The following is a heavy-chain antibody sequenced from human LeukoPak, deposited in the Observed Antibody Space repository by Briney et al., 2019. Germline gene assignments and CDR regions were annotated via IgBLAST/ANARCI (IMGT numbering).Heavy chain of an antibody. CDR1: GFTFSNNW. J-gene: IGHJ4*02. CDR3: ARGGVTGAWDY. D-gene: IGHD1-26*01. V-gene: IGHV3-74*01. CDR2: ITSDGGGT. Sequence: GGSLRLSCTASGFTFSNNWMHWVRHAPGKGLVWVSLITSDGGGTSYADSVKGRFTISRDNAKNTLYLQMNSLRAEDTAVYYCARGGVTGAWDYWGQGILVTLSS.